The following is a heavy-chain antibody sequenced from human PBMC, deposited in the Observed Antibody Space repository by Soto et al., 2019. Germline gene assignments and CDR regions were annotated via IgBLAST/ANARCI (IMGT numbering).Heavy chain of an antibody. V-gene: IGHV4-31*03. Sequence: PSETLSLTCTVSGGSISSGGYYWSWIRQHPGKGLEWIGYIYYSGSTYYNPSLKSRVTISVDTSKNQFSLKLSSVTAADTAVYYCSSVSRSREIFGVVIIDYWGQGTLVTVSS. CDR2: IYYSGST. J-gene: IGHJ4*02. CDR1: GGSISSGGYY. D-gene: IGHD3-3*01. CDR3: SSVSRSREIFGVVIIDY.